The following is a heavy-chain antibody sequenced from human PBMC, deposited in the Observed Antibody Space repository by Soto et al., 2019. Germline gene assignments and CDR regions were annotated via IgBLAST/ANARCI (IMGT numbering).Heavy chain of an antibody. Sequence: QVQLVQYGAEVQKPGSSVKVSCKASGGTFSSYAISWVRQAPGQGLEWMGGIIPISGTANYAQKFQGRVTITADESTSTAYMELSSARSEDTAVYYCSRSQGSSTSLEIYYYYYYGMDVWGQGTTVTVSS. J-gene: IGHJ6*02. CDR2: IIPISGTA. V-gene: IGHV1-69*01. CDR1: GGTFSSYA. CDR3: SRSQGSSTSLEIYYYYYYGMDV. D-gene: IGHD2-2*01.